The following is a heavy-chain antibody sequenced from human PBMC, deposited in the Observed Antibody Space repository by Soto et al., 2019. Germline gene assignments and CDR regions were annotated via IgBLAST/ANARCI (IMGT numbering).Heavy chain of an antibody. CDR3: ASFQTAACDYYYYGMDV. J-gene: IGHJ6*02. CDR1: GYTFTGSY. CDR2: INPNSGGT. Sequence: ASVKVSCKASGYTFTGSYMHWLRQAPGQGLEWMGWINPNSGGTNYAQRFQGRDTMTRDTSISTAYMELSRLRSDDTAVYYCASFQTAACDYYYYGMDVWGQGTTVTVSS. D-gene: IGHD6-13*01. V-gene: IGHV1-2*02.